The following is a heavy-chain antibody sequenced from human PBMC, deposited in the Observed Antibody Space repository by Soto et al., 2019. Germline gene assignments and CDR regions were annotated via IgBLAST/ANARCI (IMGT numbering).Heavy chain of an antibody. CDR3: ARATYCTGSNCLLDY. J-gene: IGHJ4*02. V-gene: IGHV3-53*04. CDR2: IYSGGST. Sequence: EVQLVESGGGLVQPGGSLRLSCAASEFTVTSNYMSWVRQAPGKGLEWVSVIYSGGSTYYADFVKGRFTISRDNSKNTVHLQMNSLRAEDTAVYCCARATYCTGSNCLLDYWGQGTLVTVSS. D-gene: IGHD2-15*01. CDR1: EFTVTSNY.